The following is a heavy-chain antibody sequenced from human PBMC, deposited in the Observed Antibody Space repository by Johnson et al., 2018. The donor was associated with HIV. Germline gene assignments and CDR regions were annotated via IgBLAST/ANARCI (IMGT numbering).Heavy chain of an antibody. V-gene: IGHV3-9*01. J-gene: IGHJ3*02. CDR3: AKDRAPYYYDACDI. D-gene: IGHD3-10*01. Sequence: EVQLVESGGGLVQPGGSLRLSCEVSGFTVSINHMSWVRQAPGKGLEWVSGISWNSGSIGYADSVKGRFTISRDNAKNSLYLQMNSLRAEDTALYYCAKDRAPYYYDACDIWGQGTMVTVSS. CDR1: GFTVSINH. CDR2: ISWNSGSI.